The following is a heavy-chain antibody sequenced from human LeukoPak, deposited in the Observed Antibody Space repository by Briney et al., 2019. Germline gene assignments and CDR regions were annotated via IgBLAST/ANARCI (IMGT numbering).Heavy chain of an antibody. J-gene: IGHJ4*02. CDR3: ARVLSSWVDY. Sequence: SETLSLTCAVSGYSISSGYYWGWIRQPPGKGLEWIGSIYHSGSTYYNPSLKSRVTISVDTSKNQLSLKLSSVTAADTAVYYCARVLSSWVDYWGQGTLVTVSS. V-gene: IGHV4-38-2*01. D-gene: IGHD6-13*01. CDR1: GYSISSGYY. CDR2: IYHSGST.